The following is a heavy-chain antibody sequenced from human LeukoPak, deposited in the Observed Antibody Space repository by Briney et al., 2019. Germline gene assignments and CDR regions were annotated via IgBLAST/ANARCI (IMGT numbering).Heavy chain of an antibody. CDR2: ISSSGSTI. D-gene: IGHD3-10*01. Sequence: GGSLRLSCAASGFTFSDYYMSWIRQAPGKGLEWVSYISSSGSTIYYADSVKGRFTISRDNAKNSLYLQMNSLRAEDTAVYYCARDYEERNHYGSGSHSVYYYYYMDVWGKGTTVTVSS. V-gene: IGHV3-11*04. J-gene: IGHJ6*03. CDR3: ARDYEERNHYGSGSHSVYYYYYMDV. CDR1: GFTFSDYY.